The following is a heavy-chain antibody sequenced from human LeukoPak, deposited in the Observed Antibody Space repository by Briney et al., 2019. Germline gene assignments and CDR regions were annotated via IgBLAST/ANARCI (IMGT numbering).Heavy chain of an antibody. CDR1: GFTFNTYA. CDR3: AKHLVKNFYDNSGYLGAFDI. CDR2: ISTSGGTT. V-gene: IGHV3-23*01. Sequence: GGSLRLSCGASGFTFNTYAMSWVRLAPGTGPEWVSSISTSGGTTYYADSVKGRFTISRDNSKNTLYLQMSTLRGDDTAVYYCAKHLVKNFYDNSGYLGAFDIWGRGTMVTVPS. J-gene: IGHJ3*02. D-gene: IGHD3-22*01.